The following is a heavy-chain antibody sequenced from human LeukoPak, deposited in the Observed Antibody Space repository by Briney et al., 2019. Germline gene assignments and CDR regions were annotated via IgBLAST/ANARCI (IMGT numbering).Heavy chain of an antibody. CDR1: GFTFSSYS. V-gene: IGHV3-23*01. CDR2: ISGSGGST. CDR3: AKGGGFTVTSYMDV. Sequence: GGSLRLSCAASGFTFSSYSMNWVRQAPGKGLEWVSAISGSGGSTYYADSVKGRFTISRDNSKNTLYLQMNSLRAEDTAVYYCAKGGGFTVTSYMDVWGKGTTVTISS. J-gene: IGHJ6*03. D-gene: IGHD4-17*01.